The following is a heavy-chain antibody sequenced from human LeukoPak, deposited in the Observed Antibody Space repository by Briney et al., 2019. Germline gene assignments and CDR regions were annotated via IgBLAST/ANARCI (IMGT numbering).Heavy chain of an antibody. V-gene: IGHV3-7*01. CDR2: IKSKGSET. Sequence: GGSLRLSCAASGSSVAKYWMDWVRQAPGKGLEWVASIKSKGSETDYVNSARGRFTIARDSAKNSLLLQMSSLRAEDTAVYYCAREDFGRVDWGQGALVTVSS. J-gene: IGHJ4*02. CDR3: AREDFGRVD. D-gene: IGHD3/OR15-3a*01. CDR1: GSSVAKYW.